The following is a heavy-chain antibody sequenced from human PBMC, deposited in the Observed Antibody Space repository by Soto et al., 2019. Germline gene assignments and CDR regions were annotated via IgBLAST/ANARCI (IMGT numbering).Heavy chain of an antibody. CDR3: ARTKGLLWFGELSLDPSDI. CDR2: IYPGDSDT. V-gene: IGHV5-51*01. J-gene: IGHJ3*02. CDR1: GYSFTSYW. Sequence: PGESLKISCKGSGYSFTSYWIGWVRQMPGKGLEWMGIIYPGDSDTRYSPSFQGQVTISADKSISTAYLQWSSLKASDTAMYYCARTKGLLWFGELSLDPSDIWGQGTMVTVSS. D-gene: IGHD3-10*01.